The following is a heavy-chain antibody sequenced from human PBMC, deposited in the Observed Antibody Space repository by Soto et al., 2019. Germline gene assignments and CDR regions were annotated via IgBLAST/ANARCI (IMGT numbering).Heavy chain of an antibody. D-gene: IGHD3-9*01. J-gene: IGHJ4*02. CDR2: ISSNGGST. Sequence: GGSLRLSCAASGFTFSSYAMHWVRQAPGKGLEYVSAISSNGGSTYYANSVKGRFTISRDNSKNTLYLQMGSLRAEDMAVYYCARVFIGSGLDYDILTGPFDYWGQGTLVTVSS. CDR3: ARVFIGSGLDYDILTGPFDY. CDR1: GFTFSSYA. V-gene: IGHV3-64*01.